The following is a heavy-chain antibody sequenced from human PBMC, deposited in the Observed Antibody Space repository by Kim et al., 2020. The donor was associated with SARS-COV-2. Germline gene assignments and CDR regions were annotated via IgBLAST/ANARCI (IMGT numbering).Heavy chain of an antibody. CDR2: ISGSGGTT. CDR1: GFTFSSYA. Sequence: GGSLRLSCAASGFTFSSYAMSWVRQAPGKGLEWVSAISGSGGTTYYADSVKGRFTISRDNSKNTLYLQMNSLRAEDTAVYYCAKRVDRRIYYYYYGMDVWGQGTTVTVSS. J-gene: IGHJ6*02. CDR3: AKRVDRRIYYYYYGMDV. D-gene: IGHD5-12*01. V-gene: IGHV3-23*01.